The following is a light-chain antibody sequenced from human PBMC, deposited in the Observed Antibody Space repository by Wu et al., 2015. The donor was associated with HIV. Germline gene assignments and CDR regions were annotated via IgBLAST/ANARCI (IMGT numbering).Light chain of an antibody. V-gene: IGKV3D-20*02. Sequence: EIVLTQSPGTLSLSPGERVTLSCRASQSVSSNYLAWYQKKPGQAPRVLIYGASSRATGIPDRFSGSGSGTDFTLTISSLEPEDSAVYYCQQRSNWPRITFGQGTRLEIK. CDR2: GAS. CDR1: QSVSSNY. CDR3: QQRSNWPRIT. J-gene: IGKJ5*01.